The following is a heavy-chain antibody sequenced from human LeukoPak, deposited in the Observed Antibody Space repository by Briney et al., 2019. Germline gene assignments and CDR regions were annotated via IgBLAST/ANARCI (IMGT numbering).Heavy chain of an antibody. V-gene: IGHV1-46*01. CDR1: GYTFISNY. J-gene: IGHJ4*02. D-gene: IGHD1-26*01. Sequence: ASVKVSCKASGYTFISNYIHWVRQAPGQGLEWMGVINPSGGSTSYAQKFQDSVSMTRDTSTSTVYMELSGLGSEDTAVYYCARVKGGSYSHFDYWGQGTLVTVSS. CDR3: ARVKGGSYSHFDY. CDR2: INPSGGST.